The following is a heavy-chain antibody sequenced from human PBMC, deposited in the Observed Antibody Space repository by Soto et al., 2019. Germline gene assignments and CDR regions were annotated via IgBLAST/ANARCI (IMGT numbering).Heavy chain of an antibody. CDR2: IIPILGTA. CDR1: GGTFGTYG. Sequence: QVQLVQSGAEVKKPGSSVKVSCKAPGGTFGTYGISWVRQAPGQGLEWMGRIIPILGTANYAQMFQGRVTITADEPTSTAYMELSSLRSEDTAVYYCARDDSNYPGRYGMDVWGQGTTVTVSS. D-gene: IGHD4-4*01. CDR3: ARDDSNYPGRYGMDV. J-gene: IGHJ6*02. V-gene: IGHV1-69*11.